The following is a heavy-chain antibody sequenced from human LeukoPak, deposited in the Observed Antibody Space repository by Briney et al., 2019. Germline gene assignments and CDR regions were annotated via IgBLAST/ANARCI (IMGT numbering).Heavy chain of an antibody. D-gene: IGHD4-23*01. CDR1: GYSISSGYY. V-gene: IGHV4-38-2*02. CDR3: ARAGGGFDY. Sequence: SETLSLTCTVSGYSISSGYYWGWIRQPPGKGLEWIGYIYHSGSTYYNPSLKSRVTISVDRSKNQFSLKLSSVTAADTAVYYCARAGGGFDYWGQGTLVTVSS. CDR2: IYHSGST. J-gene: IGHJ4*02.